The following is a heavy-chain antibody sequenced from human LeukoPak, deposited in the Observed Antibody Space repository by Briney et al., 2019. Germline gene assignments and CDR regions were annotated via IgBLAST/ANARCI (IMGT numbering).Heavy chain of an antibody. V-gene: IGHV4-34*01. Sequence: SETLSLTCAVYGGSFSGYYWSWIRQPPGKGLEWIGEINHSGSTNYNPSLKSRVTISVDTSKNQFSLKLSSVTAADTAVYYCARARIQLWLPHLDYWGQGTLVTVSS. CDR3: ARARIQLWLPHLDY. CDR2: INHSGST. CDR1: GGSFSGYY. J-gene: IGHJ4*02. D-gene: IGHD5-18*01.